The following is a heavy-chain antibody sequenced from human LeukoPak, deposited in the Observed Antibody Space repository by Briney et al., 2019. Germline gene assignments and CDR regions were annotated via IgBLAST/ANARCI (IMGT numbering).Heavy chain of an antibody. CDR2: ISGSGSST. D-gene: IGHD3-22*01. Sequence: QAGGSLRLSCAASGFTFSSYAMSWVRQAPGKGLEWVSDISGSGSSTYYADSVKGRFTISRDNSKNTLYLQMNSLRAEDTAVYYCAKDLGNSMIGHPEYAFDIWGQGTMVTVSS. J-gene: IGHJ3*02. CDR3: AKDLGNSMIGHPEYAFDI. V-gene: IGHV3-23*01. CDR1: GFTFSSYA.